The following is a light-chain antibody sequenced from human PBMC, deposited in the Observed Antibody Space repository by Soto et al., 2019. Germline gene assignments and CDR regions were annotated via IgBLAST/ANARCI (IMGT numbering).Light chain of an antibody. CDR3: QQRSNWPRT. V-gene: IGKV3-11*01. CDR1: QSVSSY. Sequence: EIVLTQSPATLSLSPGERATLSCRASQSVSSYLAWYQQKPGQAPRLLIYDASNRATGIPARFSGSGSGTDFTLTISCLVPEDFAVYYCQQRSNWPRTFGQGTKV. CDR2: DAS. J-gene: IGKJ1*01.